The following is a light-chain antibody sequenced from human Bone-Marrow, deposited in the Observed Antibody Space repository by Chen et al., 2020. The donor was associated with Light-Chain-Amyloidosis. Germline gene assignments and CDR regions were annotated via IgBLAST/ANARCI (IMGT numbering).Light chain of an antibody. V-gene: IGLV2-14*01. Sequence: QSALPQPASVSGSPGQSITISCTGTSGDVGTYTYVPWYQQHPSKAPKVMIYAVSNPPSGVSNRFSGSKSGNTASLTISVLQAEDEADYYCSSFTSSSSYVFGPGTKVTVL. CDR2: AVS. J-gene: IGLJ1*01. CDR1: SGDVGTYTY. CDR3: SSFTSSSSYV.